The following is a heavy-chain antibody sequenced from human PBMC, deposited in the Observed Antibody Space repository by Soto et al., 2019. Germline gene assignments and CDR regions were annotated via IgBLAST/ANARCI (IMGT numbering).Heavy chain of an antibody. D-gene: IGHD5-18*01. J-gene: IGHJ6*02. CDR1: GYTLTELS. CDR2: FDPEDGET. Sequence: ASVKGYCKVSGYTLTELSMHWLRQDPGKGLEWMGGFDPEDGETIYAQKFQGRVTMTEDTSTDTAYMELSSLRSEDTAVYYCETVYSYILNYYHGMAVWGHGTSVTVSS. CDR3: ETVYSYILNYYHGMAV. V-gene: IGHV1-24*01.